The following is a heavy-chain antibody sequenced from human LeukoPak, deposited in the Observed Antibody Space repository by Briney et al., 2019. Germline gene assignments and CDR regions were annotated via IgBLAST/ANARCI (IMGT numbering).Heavy chain of an antibody. Sequence: SETLSLTCTVSVGSISSSSYYWGWIRQPPGKGLEWIGSIYYSGSTYYNPSLKGRVTISVDTSKNQFSLKLSSVAAADTAVYYCASPNYAAYWGQGTQVPVSS. V-gene: IGHV4-39*01. J-gene: IGHJ4*02. D-gene: IGHD3-16*01. CDR3: ASPNYAAY. CDR2: IYYSGST. CDR1: VGSISSSSYY.